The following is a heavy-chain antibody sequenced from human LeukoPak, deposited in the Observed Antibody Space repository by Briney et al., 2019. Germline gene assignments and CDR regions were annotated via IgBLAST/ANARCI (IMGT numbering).Heavy chain of an antibody. CDR2: INSDGSNT. CDR1: GFTVSNNC. V-gene: IGHV3-74*01. J-gene: IGHJ4*02. D-gene: IGHD3-22*01. CDR3: AGGLSDYYYTVGY. Sequence: GGSLRLSCAASGFTVSNNCMNWVRQAPGKGLVWVSRINSDGSNTNYAASVKGRFTISRDNARNTLYLQMNSLRAEDTAVYYCAGGLSDYYYTVGYWGQGTLVTVSS.